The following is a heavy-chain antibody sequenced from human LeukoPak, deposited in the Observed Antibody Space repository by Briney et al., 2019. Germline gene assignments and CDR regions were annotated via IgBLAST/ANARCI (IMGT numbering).Heavy chain of an antibody. J-gene: IGHJ4*02. CDR2: IHRAGRT. D-gene: IGHD3-9*01. Sequence: SETLSLTCAVSGVSISSSEWWIWVRQPPGQGMEWIGEIHRAGRTRYNPSLKSRVTISMDYSKNQFSLKLTSVTAADTAIYYCGKTDIYFNPIDYWGPGSLVTVSS. CDR1: GVSISSSEW. V-gene: IGHV4-4*02. CDR3: GKTDIYFNPIDY.